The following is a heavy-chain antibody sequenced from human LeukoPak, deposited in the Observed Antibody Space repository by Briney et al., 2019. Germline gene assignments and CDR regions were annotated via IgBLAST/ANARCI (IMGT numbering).Heavy chain of an antibody. V-gene: IGHV3-21*01. Sequence: GGSLRLSCAASGFTFSSYSMNWVRQAPGKGLEWVSSISSSSSYIHYADSVKGRFTISRDNAKNSLYLQMNSLRAEDTAVYYCARDGEQLVRFDYWGQGTLVTVSS. D-gene: IGHD6-6*01. CDR1: GFTFSSYS. CDR2: ISSSSSYI. CDR3: ARDGEQLVRFDY. J-gene: IGHJ4*02.